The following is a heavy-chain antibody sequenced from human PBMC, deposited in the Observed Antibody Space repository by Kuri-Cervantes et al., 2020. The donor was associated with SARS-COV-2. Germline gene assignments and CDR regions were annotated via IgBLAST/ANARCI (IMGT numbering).Heavy chain of an antibody. CDR2: IYSGSST. J-gene: IGHJ3*02. V-gene: IGHV3-66*02. CDR1: GFTVSSNY. D-gene: IGHD2/OR15-2a*01. Sequence: GGSLRVCCAACGFTVSSNYMSRVHQAPGKGLEWVSVIYSGSSTYYADSVKGRFTISRDNSKNTLYLQMNSMRAEDKAVYYCAREVLLSVSAFDIWGQGTMVTVSS. CDR3: AREVLLSVSAFDI.